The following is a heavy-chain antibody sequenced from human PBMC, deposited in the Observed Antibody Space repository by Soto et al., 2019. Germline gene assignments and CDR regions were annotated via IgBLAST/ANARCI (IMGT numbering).Heavy chain of an antibody. CDR2: IYYSGST. CDR3: ARDHRSTSSDWYFDL. CDR1: GGSISSGDYY. J-gene: IGHJ2*01. V-gene: IGHV4-30-4*01. D-gene: IGHD2-2*01. Sequence: TLSLTGTVSGGSISSGDYYWTWIRQPPGKGLEWIGHIYYSGSTYYNPSLKSRVTISVDTSKNQLSLKVSSVTAADTAVYYCARDHRSTSSDWYFDLWGRGTLVTVPS.